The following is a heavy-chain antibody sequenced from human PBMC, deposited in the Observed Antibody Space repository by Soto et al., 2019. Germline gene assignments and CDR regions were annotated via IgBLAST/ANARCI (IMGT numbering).Heavy chain of an antibody. D-gene: IGHD1-1*01. V-gene: IGHV3-23*01. J-gene: IGHJ6*02. CDR1: GFTFSSDA. CDR3: AKQQGPGTPYYYAMDV. Sequence: EVQLLESGGGLVQPGGSLRLSCAASGFTFSSDAMSWVRQAPGKGLEWVSVIRSSGDRTYYADSVKGRFTISRDNSKNTLYMQMNSLRAEDTAVYYCAKQQGPGTPYYYAMDVWGQWTTVTVSS. CDR2: IRSSGDRT.